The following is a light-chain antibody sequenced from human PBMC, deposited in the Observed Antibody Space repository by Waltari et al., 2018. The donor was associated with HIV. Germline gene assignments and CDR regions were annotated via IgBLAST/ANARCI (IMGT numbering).Light chain of an antibody. CDR2: GVT. CDR3: SSYASDDTGV. Sequence: QSALTQPASVSGSPGQSLTISCTGANRNIGFFNLVSWYRQYPGKAPQLIIYGVTSRPSGISSRFSGSKSGNTASLTISGLQVDDEADYYCSSYASDDTGVFGGGTKLTVL. CDR1: NRNIGFFNL. V-gene: IGLV2-14*01. J-gene: IGLJ3*02.